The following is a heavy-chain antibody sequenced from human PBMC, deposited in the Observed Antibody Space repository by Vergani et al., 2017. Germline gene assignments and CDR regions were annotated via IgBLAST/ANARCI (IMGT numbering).Heavy chain of an antibody. J-gene: IGHJ3*02. Sequence: QVQLVQSGSELKKPGASVKVSCKASGYTFTSYYMHWVRQAPGQGLEWMGIINPSGGSTSYAQKFQGRVTMTRDTSTSTVYMELSSLRSEDTAVYYCASMDRWLQGVDAFDIWGQGTMVTVSS. CDR1: GYTFTSYY. CDR3: ASMDRWLQGVDAFDI. CDR2: INPSGGST. V-gene: IGHV1-46*01. D-gene: IGHD5-24*01.